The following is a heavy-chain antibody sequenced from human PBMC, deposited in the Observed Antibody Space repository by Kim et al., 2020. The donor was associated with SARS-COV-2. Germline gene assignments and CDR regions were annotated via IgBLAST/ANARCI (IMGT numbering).Heavy chain of an antibody. J-gene: IGHJ6*02. Sequence: VKGRFTSSRDNSKNTLYLQMNSLRAEDTAVYYCAKTVTTGIYYYYYGMDVWGQGTTVTVSS. CDR3: AKTVTTGIYYYYYGMDV. D-gene: IGHD4-17*01. V-gene: IGHV3-33*06.